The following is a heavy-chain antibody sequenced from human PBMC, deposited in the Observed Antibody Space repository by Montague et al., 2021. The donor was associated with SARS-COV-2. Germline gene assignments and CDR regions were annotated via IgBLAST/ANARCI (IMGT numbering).Heavy chain of an antibody. CDR2: IDAGGGAV. Sequence: SLRLSCATSGFTFGSYAMSWVRQAPGKGLEWLSGIDAGGGAVFDADSVKGRFTTSRDNYKNTLYLQMNSLTADDTAVYYCARRNSDQHLVGSGWFDPWGQGTLVTVSS. CDR1: GFTFGSYA. V-gene: IGHV3-23*01. CDR3: ARRNSDQHLVGSGWFDP. D-gene: IGHD1-26*01. J-gene: IGHJ5*02.